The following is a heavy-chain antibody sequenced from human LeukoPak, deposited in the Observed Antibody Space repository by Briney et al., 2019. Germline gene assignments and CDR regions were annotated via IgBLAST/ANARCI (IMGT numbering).Heavy chain of an antibody. J-gene: IGHJ4*02. Sequence: GGSLRLSCAASGFTFSSYAMHWVRQAPGRGLEWVAVISYDGSNKYYADSVKGRFTISRDNSKNTLYLQMNSLRAEDTAVYYCARGSIAVAAFDYWGQGTLVTVSS. V-gene: IGHV3-30-3*01. CDR1: GFTFSSYA. CDR2: ISYDGSNK. CDR3: ARGSIAVAAFDY. D-gene: IGHD6-19*01.